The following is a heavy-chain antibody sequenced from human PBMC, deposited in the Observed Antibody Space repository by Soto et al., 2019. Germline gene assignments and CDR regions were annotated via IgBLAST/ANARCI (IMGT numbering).Heavy chain of an antibody. J-gene: IGHJ1*01. V-gene: IGHV4-34*01. Sequence: PSETLSLTCAVYGGSFSGYYWSWIRQPPGKGLEWIGEINHSGSTNYNPSLKSRVTISVDTSKNQFSLKLSSVTAAGTAVYSCAREGGPMTLGYFQHWGQGTLVTVSS. CDR2: INHSGST. CDR3: AREGGPMTLGYFQH. D-gene: IGHD3-22*01. CDR1: GGSFSGYY.